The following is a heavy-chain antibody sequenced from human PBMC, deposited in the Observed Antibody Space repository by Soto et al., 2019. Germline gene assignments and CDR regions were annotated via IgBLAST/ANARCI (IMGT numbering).Heavy chain of an antibody. CDR2: IYTGGDT. V-gene: IGHV3-66*01. J-gene: IGHJ4*02. CDR3: ARDGSGH. CDR1: GLTVSTNP. Sequence: EMQLVESGGGLVQPGGSLRLSCAASGLTVSTNPMSWVRQAPGKGLEWVSVIYTGGDTHYADSVKGRFTISRDNSKNTVNLQMNSLRPEDTAVYYCARDGSGHWGQGTLVTVSS.